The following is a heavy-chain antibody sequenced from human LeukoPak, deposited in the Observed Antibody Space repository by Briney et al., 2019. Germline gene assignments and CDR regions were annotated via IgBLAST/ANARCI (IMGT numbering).Heavy chain of an antibody. CDR2: ISGSGGST. CDR3: AKDPGYYGSDVGY. V-gene: IGHV3-23*01. Sequence: PGWSLRLSCAASGFTFSSYAMSWVRLAPGKGLEWVSAISGSGGSTYYADSVKGRFTISRDNSKNTLYLQINNLRAQDTAVYYCAKDPGYYGSDVGYWGQGTPVTVSS. J-gene: IGHJ4*02. D-gene: IGHD3-10*01. CDR1: GFTFSSYA.